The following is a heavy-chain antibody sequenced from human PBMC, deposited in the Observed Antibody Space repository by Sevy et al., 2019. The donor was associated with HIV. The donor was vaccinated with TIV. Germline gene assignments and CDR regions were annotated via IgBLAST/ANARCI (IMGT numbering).Heavy chain of an antibody. CDR3: ARASHMITFGGVIVIDGIDY. CDR2: ISYDGSNK. CDR1: GLTFINYA. Sequence: GGSLRLSCAASGLTFINYAIHWVRQAPGKGLEWVAVISYDGSNKDYADSVKGRFAISRDNSKNTLYLQMNSLRVEDTAVYYCARASHMITFGGVIVIDGIDYWGQGTLVTVSS. V-gene: IGHV3-30*09. J-gene: IGHJ4*02. D-gene: IGHD3-16*02.